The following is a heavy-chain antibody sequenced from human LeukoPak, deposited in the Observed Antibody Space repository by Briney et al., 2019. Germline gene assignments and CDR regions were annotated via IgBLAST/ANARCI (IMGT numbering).Heavy chain of an antibody. V-gene: IGHV3-30*02. CDR3: ANLCMWEQWLDPRAFDI. CDR2: IRYDGSNK. CDR1: GFTFSSYG. Sequence: PGRSLRLACAASGFTFSSYGMHWVCQAPGKGLEGVAFIRYDGSNKYYADFVKGRFTISRDNSKNTLYLQMNSLRAEDTAVYYCANLCMWEQWLDPRAFDIWGQGTMVTVSS. D-gene: IGHD6-19*01. J-gene: IGHJ3*02.